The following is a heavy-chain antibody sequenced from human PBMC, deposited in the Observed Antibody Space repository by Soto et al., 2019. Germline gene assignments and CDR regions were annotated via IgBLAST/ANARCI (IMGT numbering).Heavy chain of an antibody. J-gene: IGHJ4*02. V-gene: IGHV3-33*01. CDR1: GFTFSSYG. CDR2: IWYDGSNK. CDR3: ARTRTAFYRYYFDS. D-gene: IGHD2-21*02. Sequence: GGSLRLSCAASGFTFSSYGMHWVRQAPGKGLEWVAVIWYDGSNKYYADSVKGRFTISRDNSKNTLYLQMNSLRAEDTAVYYCARTRTAFYRYYFDSWGQGALVTVS.